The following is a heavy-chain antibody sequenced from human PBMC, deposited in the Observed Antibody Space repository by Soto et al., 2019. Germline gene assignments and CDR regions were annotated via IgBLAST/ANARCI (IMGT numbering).Heavy chain of an antibody. CDR3: ASTHTASSGRYYYYGMDV. V-gene: IGHV1-46*03. D-gene: IGHD2-15*01. CDR1: GYTVTNYY. Sequence: ASVKVSCKASGYTVTNYYMHWVRQAPGQGLEWMGIINPSGGSTSYAQKFQGRVTMTRDTSTSTVYMELSSLRSEDTAVYYCASTHTASSGRYYYYGMDVWGQGTTVTVSS. CDR2: INPSGGST. J-gene: IGHJ6*02.